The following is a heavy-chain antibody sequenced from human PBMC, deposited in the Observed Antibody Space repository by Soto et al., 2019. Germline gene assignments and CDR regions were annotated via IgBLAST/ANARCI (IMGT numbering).Heavy chain of an antibody. J-gene: IGHJ4*02. V-gene: IGHV3-30*18. D-gene: IGHD1-26*01. CDR3: AKDSNSGSYVFPDD. CDR1: GFTFSSYG. CDR2: ISYDGSNK. Sequence: GGSLRLSCAASGFTFSSYGMHWVRQAPGKGLEWVAVISYDGSNKYYADSVKGRFTISRDNSKNTLYLQMNSLRAEDTAVYYCAKDSNSGSYVFPDDWGQGTLVTVSS.